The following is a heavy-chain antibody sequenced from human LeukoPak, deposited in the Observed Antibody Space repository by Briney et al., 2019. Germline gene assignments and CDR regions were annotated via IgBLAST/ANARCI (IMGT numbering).Heavy chain of an antibody. Sequence: GGSLRLSCAASGFTFSGSAMHWVRQASGKGLEWVGRIRSKANSYATAYAASVKGRFTISRDDSKNTAYLQMNSLKTEDTAVYYCIREPAVAGIRDMDVWGKGTTVTVSS. D-gene: IGHD6-19*01. V-gene: IGHV3-73*01. CDR1: GFTFSGSA. J-gene: IGHJ6*03. CDR2: IRSKANSYAT. CDR3: IREPAVAGIRDMDV.